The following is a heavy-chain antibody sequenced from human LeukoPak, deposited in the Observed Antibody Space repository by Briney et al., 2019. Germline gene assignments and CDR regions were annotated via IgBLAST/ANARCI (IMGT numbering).Heavy chain of an antibody. CDR2: ISRSGEIT. D-gene: IGHD1-1*01. Sequence: GGSLRLSCAASGFTFSTSAMSWVRQAPGKGLEWVSGISRSGEITYYEDSVGGRFTISKDISKNTLYLQMDSLRAEDTAIYYCAKEEVPNDFWGQGTLVSVSS. V-gene: IGHV3-23*01. CDR1: GFTFSTSA. CDR3: AKEEVPNDF. J-gene: IGHJ4*02.